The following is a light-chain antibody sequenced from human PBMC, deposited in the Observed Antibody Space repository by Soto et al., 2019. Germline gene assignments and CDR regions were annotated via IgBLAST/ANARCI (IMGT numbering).Light chain of an antibody. J-gene: IGKJ1*01. Sequence: DIQMTQSPSTLSASVGDRVTITCRASQSISTWLAWYQQKPGKAPKLLIYKASSLESGVPSRFSGSGSGTELTLAISSLQPDDFATYYCLQYNSYPWTFGQGNKVEIK. CDR3: LQYNSYPWT. CDR2: KAS. V-gene: IGKV1-5*03. CDR1: QSISTW.